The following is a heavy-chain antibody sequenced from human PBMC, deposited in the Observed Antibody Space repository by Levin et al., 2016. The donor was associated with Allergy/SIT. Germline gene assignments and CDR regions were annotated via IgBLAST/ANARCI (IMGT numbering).Heavy chain of an antibody. CDR2: IYYSGST. CDR1: GGSVSSGSYY. CDR3: ARERITMIVVVRNWFDP. Sequence: SETLSLTCTVSGGSVSSGSYYWSWIRQPPGKGLEWIGYIYYSGSTNYNPSLKSRVTISVDTSKNQFSLKLSSVTAADTAVYYCARERITMIVVVRNWFDPWGQGTLVTVSS. D-gene: IGHD3-22*01. V-gene: IGHV4-61*01. J-gene: IGHJ5*02.